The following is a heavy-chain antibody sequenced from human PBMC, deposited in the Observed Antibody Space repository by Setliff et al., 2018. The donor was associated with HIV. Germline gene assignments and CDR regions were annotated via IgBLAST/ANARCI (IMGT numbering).Heavy chain of an antibody. D-gene: IGHD3-10*01. CDR1: GYSVSRVYY. Sequence: PSETLSLTCAVSGYSVSRVYYWGWIRQPPGKGLEWIGSMYHSGSTYYNPSLKSRVTISVDTSKNQFSLKLSSVTAADTAVFSCARDGMVRGSKAFGYWGQGTLVTVSS. CDR3: ARDGMVRGSKAFGY. CDR2: MYHSGST. V-gene: IGHV4-38-2*02. J-gene: IGHJ4*02.